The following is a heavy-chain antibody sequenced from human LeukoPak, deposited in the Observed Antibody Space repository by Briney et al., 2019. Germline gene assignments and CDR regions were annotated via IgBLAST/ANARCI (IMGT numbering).Heavy chain of an antibody. Sequence: CIGLSGSPLDYADSVRGRFTISRDNAKNSPYLDRNSLRAEDTAVYYCARKDFSSGSFSYWGQGTLVTVSS. CDR3: ARKDFSSGSFSY. D-gene: IGHD3-22*01. CDR2: IGLSGSPL. J-gene: IGHJ4*02. V-gene: IGHV3-11*04.